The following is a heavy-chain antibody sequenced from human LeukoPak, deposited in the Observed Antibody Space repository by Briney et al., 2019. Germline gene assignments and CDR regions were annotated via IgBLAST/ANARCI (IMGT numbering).Heavy chain of an antibody. CDR2: IYSGGST. Sequence: GGSLRLSCAASGFTVSSNYMSWVRQAPGKGLEWVSVIYSGGSTYYADSVKGRFTISRDNSKNTLYLQMNSLRAVDTAVYYCARDSFGSSPDYYYYYMDVWGKGTTVTVSS. V-gene: IGHV3-66*02. CDR1: GFTVSSNY. D-gene: IGHD6-6*01. CDR3: ARDSFGSSPDYYYYYMDV. J-gene: IGHJ6*03.